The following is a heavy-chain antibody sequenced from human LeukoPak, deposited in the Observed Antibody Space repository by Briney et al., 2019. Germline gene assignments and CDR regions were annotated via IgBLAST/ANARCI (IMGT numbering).Heavy chain of an antibody. CDR1: GYTFTDYY. J-gene: IGHJ4*02. CDR3: ARDSRRDGYNIFDY. CDR2: INPNSGVT. Sequence: ASVKVSCKASGYTFTDYYMHWVRQAPGQGLEWMGWINPNSGVTNYAQKFQGRVTMTTDTSITTAYMELSSLRSDDSAVYYCARDSRRDGYNIFDYWGQGTLVSVSS. D-gene: IGHD5-24*01. V-gene: IGHV1-2*02.